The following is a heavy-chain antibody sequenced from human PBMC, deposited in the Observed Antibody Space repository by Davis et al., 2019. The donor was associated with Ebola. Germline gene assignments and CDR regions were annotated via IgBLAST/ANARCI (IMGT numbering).Heavy chain of an antibody. Sequence: GGSLRLSCAASGFTFSRNTVHWVRQASGKGLEWVGRIRSKANSYATAYAASVKGRFTISRDDSKNTAYLQMNSLKTEDTAVYYCTTGFPGATSWGQGTLVTVSS. CDR3: TTGFPGATS. D-gene: IGHD1-26*01. CDR2: IRSKANSYAT. V-gene: IGHV3-73*01. CDR1: GFTFSRNT. J-gene: IGHJ5*02.